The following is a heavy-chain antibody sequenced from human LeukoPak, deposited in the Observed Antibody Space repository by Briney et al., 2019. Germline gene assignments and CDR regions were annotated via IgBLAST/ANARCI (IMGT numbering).Heavy chain of an antibody. V-gene: IGHV4-4*07. J-gene: IGHJ6*03. D-gene: IGHD1-26*01. CDR3: ATTPKLGSGSYYYYMDV. Sequence: PSETLSLTCTVSGGSISSYYWSWIRQPAGKGLEWIGRIYTSGSTNYNPSLKSRVTMSVDTSKNQFSLKLSSVTAADTAVYYCATTPKLGSGSYYYYMDVWGKGTTVTVSS. CDR2: IYTSGST. CDR1: GGSISSYY.